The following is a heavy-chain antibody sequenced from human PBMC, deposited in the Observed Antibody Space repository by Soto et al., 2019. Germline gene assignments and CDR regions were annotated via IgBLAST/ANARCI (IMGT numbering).Heavy chain of an antibody. CDR3: ATEKHYFDTGGYYY. V-gene: IGHV3-30*03. CDR1: GFTFNSYG. Sequence: GGSLRLSCAASGFTFNSYGMHWVRQAPGKGLEWVVVISFDGRNTYYADSVKGRFTISRDNSKNTLYLQMTSLRAEDTAVYYCATEKHYFDTGGYYYWGQGTLVTVSS. CDR2: ISFDGRNT. J-gene: IGHJ4*02. D-gene: IGHD3-22*01.